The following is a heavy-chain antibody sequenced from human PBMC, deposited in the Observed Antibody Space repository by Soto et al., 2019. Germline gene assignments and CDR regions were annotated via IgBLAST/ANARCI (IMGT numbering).Heavy chain of an antibody. CDR1: GGSISSSTYY. Sequence: SETLSLTCIVSGGSISSSTYYWGWIRQPPGKGLEWIGHIFYSGSTNYNPALKSRVTISVDTSKNQFSLKLSSVTAADTAVYYCARDSGYNYGYFRWFDPWGQGTLVTVSS. J-gene: IGHJ5*02. CDR3: ARDSGYNYGYFRWFDP. V-gene: IGHV4-39*07. CDR2: IFYSGST. D-gene: IGHD5-18*01.